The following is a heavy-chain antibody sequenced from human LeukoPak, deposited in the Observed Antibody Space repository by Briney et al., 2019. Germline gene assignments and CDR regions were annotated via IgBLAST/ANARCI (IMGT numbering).Heavy chain of an antibody. J-gene: IGHJ4*02. CDR1: GFTFDTYS. CDR2: ISSGSTYI. Sequence: GGSLRLSCAASGFTFDTYSINWVRQAQGKGLDWVSSISSGSTYIYYADSVKGRFTISRDNAKNSLSLQMNSLRADDTAVYYCARGSGSGWSWGTSYFDYWGQGTLVTVSS. D-gene: IGHD6-19*01. CDR3: ARGSGSGWSWGTSYFDY. V-gene: IGHV3-21*01.